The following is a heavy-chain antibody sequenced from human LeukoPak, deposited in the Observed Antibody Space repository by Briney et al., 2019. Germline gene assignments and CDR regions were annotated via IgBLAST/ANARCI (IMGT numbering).Heavy chain of an antibody. Sequence: SQTLSLTCAISGDSVSSNSAAWNWIRQSPSRGLEWLGRTYYRSKWYNDYAVSVKSRITINPDTSKNQFSLQLNSVTPVDTAVYYCARDLQFSGSWRLDYWGQGTLVTVSS. V-gene: IGHV6-1*01. CDR2: TYYRSKWYN. CDR1: GDSVSSNSAA. D-gene: IGHD5-24*01. CDR3: ARDLQFSGSWRLDY. J-gene: IGHJ4*02.